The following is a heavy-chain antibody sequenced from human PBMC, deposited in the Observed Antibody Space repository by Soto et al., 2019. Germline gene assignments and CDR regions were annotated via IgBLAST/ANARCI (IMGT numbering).Heavy chain of an antibody. CDR1: GGSFSGYY. D-gene: IGHD3-16*01. CDR3: ARGGLGGRNYYYGMDV. J-gene: IGHJ6*02. Sequence: SDTLSLTCAFYGGSFSGYYCSWIRQPPGKGLEWIGEINHSGSTNYNPSLKSRVTISVDTSKNQFSLKLSSVTAADTAVYYCARGGLGGRNYYYGMDVWGQGTTVS. V-gene: IGHV4-34*01. CDR2: INHSGST.